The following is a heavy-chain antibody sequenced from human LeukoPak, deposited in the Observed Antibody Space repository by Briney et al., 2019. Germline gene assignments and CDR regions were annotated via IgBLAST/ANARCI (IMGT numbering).Heavy chain of an antibody. J-gene: IGHJ4*02. V-gene: IGHV3-23*01. CDR1: GISLSNYG. CDR3: AKRGVVIRVILVGFHKEAYYFDS. D-gene: IGHD3-22*01. Sequence: GGSLRLSCAVSGISLSNYGMSWVRQAPGKGLEWVAGLSDSGGRTNYADSVKGRFTISRDNSKNTLYLQMNSLRVEDTAVYFCAKRGVVIRVILVGFHKEAYYFDSRGQGALVTVSS. CDR2: LSDSGGRT.